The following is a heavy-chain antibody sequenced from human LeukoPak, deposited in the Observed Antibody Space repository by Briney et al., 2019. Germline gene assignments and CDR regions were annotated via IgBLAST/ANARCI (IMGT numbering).Heavy chain of an antibody. CDR1: GYSFTTYG. J-gene: IGHJ4*02. CDR3: ARYSSSWYLYDY. D-gene: IGHD6-13*01. Sequence: ASVKVSCKASGYSFTTYGFSWMRQAPGQGLEWMGIIAYNGNTYYAENLQGRVTMTTDSSTNTAYMELRNLRSDDTAVYYCARYSSSWYLYDYWGQGTLVTVSP. V-gene: IGHV1-18*01. CDR2: IAYNGNT.